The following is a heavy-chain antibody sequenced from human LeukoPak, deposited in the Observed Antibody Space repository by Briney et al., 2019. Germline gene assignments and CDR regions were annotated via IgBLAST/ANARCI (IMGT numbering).Heavy chain of an antibody. CDR1: GGPINDYY. V-gene: IGHV4-59*08. CDR3: ARQSVAAGTHWFDP. J-gene: IGHJ5*02. CDR2: IYYTGST. D-gene: IGHD6-13*01. Sequence: SETLSLTCTVSGGPINDYYWSWFRQPPEKGLEWIGYIYYTGSTHYNPSLKSRVTISVDTSKNQISLRLSSVTAADTAVYYCARQSVAAGTHWFDPWGQGTLVTVSS.